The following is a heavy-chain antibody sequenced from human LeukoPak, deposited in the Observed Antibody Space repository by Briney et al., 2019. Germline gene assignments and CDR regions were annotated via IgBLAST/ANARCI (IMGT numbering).Heavy chain of an antibody. CDR2: IYYSGST. V-gene: IGHV4-59*01. J-gene: IGHJ4*02. CDR3: ARVSAASFDY. Sequence: SETLSLTCTVSGGSISSYYWSWIRQPPGQGLEWIGYIYYSGSTNYNPSLKSRVTISVDTSKNQFSLKLSSVTAADTAVYYCARVSAASFDYWGQGTLVTVSS. D-gene: IGHD6-13*01. CDR1: GGSISSYY.